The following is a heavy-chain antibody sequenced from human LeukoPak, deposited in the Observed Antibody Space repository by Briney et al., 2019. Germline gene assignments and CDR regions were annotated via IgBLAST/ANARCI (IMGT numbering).Heavy chain of an antibody. V-gene: IGHV5-51*01. CDR1: GYSFTSYW. Sequence: GESLKISCKGSGYSFTSYWIGWVRQMPGKGLEWMGIIYPGDSDTRYSPSFQGQVTISADKSISTAYLQWSSLKASDTAMYYCASSSVWFGESLYVVKSSDAFDIWGQGTMVTVSS. CDR2: IYPGDSDT. J-gene: IGHJ3*02. D-gene: IGHD3-10*01. CDR3: ASSSVWFGESLYVVKSSDAFDI.